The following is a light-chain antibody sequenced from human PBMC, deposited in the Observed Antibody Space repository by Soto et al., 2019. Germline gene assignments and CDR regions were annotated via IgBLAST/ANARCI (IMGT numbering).Light chain of an antibody. CDR3: QQYHYWYT. CDR2: DAS. V-gene: IGKV3-15*01. CDR1: QSVSSH. J-gene: IGKJ2*01. Sequence: EIVMTQSPTTLSVSPGERATLSCRASQSVSSHLAWYQQKPGQAPRVLIYDASTRATGIPVRFSGSGSGTEFTLTISSLQSEDLAVYYCQQYHYWYTFGQGTKLEIK.